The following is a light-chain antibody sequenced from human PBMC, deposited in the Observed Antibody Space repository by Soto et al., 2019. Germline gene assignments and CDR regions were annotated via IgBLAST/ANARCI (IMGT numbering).Light chain of an antibody. CDR2: EVN. Sequence: QSALTQPRSVSGSPGQSVTISCTGARSDVGGYRFVSWYQQHPDKAPKLMIYEVNKRPSGVSNRFSGSKSGNTASLTISGLQAEDEADYYCSSARSYIHVVFGGGTKVTVL. J-gene: IGLJ2*01. CDR1: RSDVGGYRF. V-gene: IGLV2-11*01. CDR3: SSARSYIHVV.